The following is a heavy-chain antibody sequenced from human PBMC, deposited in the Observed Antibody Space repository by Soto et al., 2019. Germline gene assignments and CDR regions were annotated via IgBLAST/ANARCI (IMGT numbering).Heavy chain of an antibody. J-gene: IGHJ5*02. Sequence: SVKVSCKASGGTFSSYAISWVRQAPGQGLEWMGGIIPIFGTANYAQKFQGRVTITADKSTSTAYMELSSLRSEDTAVYYCARDNRVGYCSSTSCSTPNWFAPWGQGTLVTVSS. CDR1: GGTFSSYA. V-gene: IGHV1-69*06. CDR2: IIPIFGTA. CDR3: ARDNRVGYCSSTSCSTPNWFAP. D-gene: IGHD2-2*03.